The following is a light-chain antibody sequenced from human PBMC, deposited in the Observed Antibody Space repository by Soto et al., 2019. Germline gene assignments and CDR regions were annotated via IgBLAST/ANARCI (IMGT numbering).Light chain of an antibody. J-gene: IGLJ3*02. CDR3: QTWGTGIRV. Sequence: QPVLTQSPSASASLGASVKLTCTLSSGHSSYAIAWHQQQPEKGPRNLMKLNSNGSHSKGDGIPDRFSGSSSGAERYLTSSRLQSEDEADYYCQTWGTGIRVFGGGTKVTVL. V-gene: IGLV4-69*01. CDR1: SGHSSYA. CDR2: LNSNGSH.